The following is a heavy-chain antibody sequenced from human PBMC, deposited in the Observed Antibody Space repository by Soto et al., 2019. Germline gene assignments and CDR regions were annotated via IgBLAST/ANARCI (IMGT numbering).Heavy chain of an antibody. D-gene: IGHD3-3*01. CDR1: GFTFSSYG. CDR2: ISYDGSNE. CDR3: AKGRTYYDFWSGIDY. J-gene: IGHJ4*02. V-gene: IGHV3-30*18. Sequence: PGGSLRLSCTASGFTFSSYGMHWVRQAPGKGLEWVAVISYDGSNEYYADSVKGRFTISRDNSKNTLYLQMNSLRAEDTAVYYCAKGRTYYDFWSGIDYWGQGTLVTVSS.